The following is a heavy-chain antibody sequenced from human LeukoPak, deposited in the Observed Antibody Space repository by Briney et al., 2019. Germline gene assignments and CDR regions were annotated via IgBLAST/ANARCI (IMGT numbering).Heavy chain of an antibody. CDR3: ARDGKGMDV. CDR2: IYHSGST. Sequence: SETLSLTCAVSGGSISSGGYSWSWIRQPPGKGLEWIGYIYHSGSTYYNPSLKSRVTISVDRSKNQFSLKLSSVTAADTAVYYCARDGKGMDVWGQGTTVTVSS. V-gene: IGHV4-30-2*01. CDR1: GGSISSGGYS. J-gene: IGHJ6*02. D-gene: IGHD1-1*01.